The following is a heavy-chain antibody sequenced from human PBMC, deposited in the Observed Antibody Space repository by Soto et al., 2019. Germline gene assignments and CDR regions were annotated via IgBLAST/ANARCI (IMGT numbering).Heavy chain of an antibody. CDR1: GGTFSSYA. Sequence: QVQLVQSGAEVKKPGSSVKVSCKASGGTFSSYAISWVRQAPGQGLEWMGGIIPIFGTANYAQKFQGRGTITADESTSTAYMELSSLRSEDTAVYYCARGYCSGGSCYHYYYYGMDVWGQGTTVTVSS. J-gene: IGHJ6*02. CDR3: ARGYCSGGSCYHYYYYGMDV. V-gene: IGHV1-69*01. D-gene: IGHD2-15*01. CDR2: IIPIFGTA.